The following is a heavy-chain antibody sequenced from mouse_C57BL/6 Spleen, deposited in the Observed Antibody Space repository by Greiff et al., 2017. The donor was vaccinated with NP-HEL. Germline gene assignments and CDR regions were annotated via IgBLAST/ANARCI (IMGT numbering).Heavy chain of an antibody. J-gene: IGHJ4*01. V-gene: IGHV1-69*01. D-gene: IGHD2-3*01. CDR1: GYTFTSYW. CDR2: IDPSDSYT. CDR3: ARPYDGYYVAMDY. Sequence: VQLQQSGAELVMPGASVKLSCKASGYTFTSYWMHWVMQRPGQGLEWIGEIDPSDSYTNYNQKFKGKSTLTVDKSSSTAYMQLSSLTSEDSAVYYCARPYDGYYVAMDYWGQGTSVTVSS.